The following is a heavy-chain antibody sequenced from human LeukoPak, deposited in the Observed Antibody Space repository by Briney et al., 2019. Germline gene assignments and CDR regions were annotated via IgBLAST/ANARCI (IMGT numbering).Heavy chain of an antibody. Sequence: PGGSLRLSCAASGFTFSSYGMHWVRQAPGKGLEWVSSVRYDGSNKYYADSVKGRFTISRDNSKSTLYLQMNSLRAEDTAVYFCAKDGARVTNTPDYYYYMDVWGKGTTVTVSS. CDR3: AKDGARVTNTPDYYYYMDV. V-gene: IGHV3-30*02. J-gene: IGHJ6*03. D-gene: IGHD4-11*01. CDR1: GFTFSSYG. CDR2: VRYDGSNK.